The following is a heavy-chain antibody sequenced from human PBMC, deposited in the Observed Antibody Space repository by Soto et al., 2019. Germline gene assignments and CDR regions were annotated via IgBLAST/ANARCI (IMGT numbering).Heavy chain of an antibody. V-gene: IGHV1-69*01. CDR2: IIPIFGTA. CDR3: GSGWGYDSSDYSYAY. D-gene: IGHD3-22*01. CDR1: GGTFSRHA. Sequence: QVQLVQSGAEVRKPGSSVKVSCKASGGTFSRHAISWVRQAPGQGLEWMGGIIPIFGTANHAQKFQGRVTIIADESTSKAYMELNRLRSEDTSIEYCGSGWGYDSSDYSYAYWGQGPLVIVSS. J-gene: IGHJ4*02.